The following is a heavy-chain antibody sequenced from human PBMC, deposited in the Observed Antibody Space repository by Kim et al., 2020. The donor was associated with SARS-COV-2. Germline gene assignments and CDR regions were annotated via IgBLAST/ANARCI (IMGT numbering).Heavy chain of an antibody. CDR3: AKGNFYYYDSSGTPFDY. J-gene: IGHJ4*02. CDR1: GFTFGDYA. V-gene: IGHV3-9*01. D-gene: IGHD3-22*01. Sequence: GGSLRLSCAASGFTFGDYAMHWVRQAPGKGLEWVSGISWNSGSIGYADSVKGRFTISRDNAKNSLYLQMNSLRAEDTALYYCAKGNFYYYDSSGTPFDYWGQGTLVTVSS. CDR2: ISWNSGSI.